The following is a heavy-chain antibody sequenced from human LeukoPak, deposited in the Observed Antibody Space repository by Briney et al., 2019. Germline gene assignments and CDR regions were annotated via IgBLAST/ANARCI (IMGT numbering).Heavy chain of an antibody. CDR2: IYTSGST. Sequence: SETLSLTCAVYGGSFSGYYWSWIRQPAGKGLEWIGRIYTSGSTNYNPSLKSRVTISVDTSKNQFSLKLSSVTAADTAVYYCARCPYCSSTSCYRENWFDPWGQGTLVTVSS. CDR3: ARCPYCSSTSCYRENWFDP. V-gene: IGHV4-59*10. J-gene: IGHJ5*02. D-gene: IGHD2-2*01. CDR1: GGSFSGYY.